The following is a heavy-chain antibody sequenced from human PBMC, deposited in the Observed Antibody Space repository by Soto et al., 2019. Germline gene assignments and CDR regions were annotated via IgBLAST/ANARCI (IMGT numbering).Heavy chain of an antibody. V-gene: IGHV3-33*01. Sequence: ESGGGVVQPGRSLRLSCAASGFTFSSYGMHWVRQAPGKGLEWVAVIWYDGSNKYYADSVKGRFTISRDNSKNTLYLQMNSLRAEDTAVYYCARDRGDYYYYYYMDVWGKGTTVTVSS. CDR2: IWYDGSNK. J-gene: IGHJ6*03. D-gene: IGHD3-10*01. CDR3: ARDRGDYYYYYYMDV. CDR1: GFTFSSYG.